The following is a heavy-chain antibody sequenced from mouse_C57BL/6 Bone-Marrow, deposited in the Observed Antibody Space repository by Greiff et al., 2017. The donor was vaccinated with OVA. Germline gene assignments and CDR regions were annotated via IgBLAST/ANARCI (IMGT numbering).Heavy chain of an antibody. J-gene: IGHJ2*01. V-gene: IGHV1-15*01. CDR1: GYTFTDYE. CDR2: IDPETGGT. Sequence: QVQLQQSGAELVRPGASVTLSCKASGYTFTDYEMHWVKQTPVHGLEWIGAIDPETGGTAYNQKFKGKAILTADKSSSTAYMELRSLTSEDSAVYYCTRSHGSKGDYWGQGTTLTVSS. CDR3: TRSHGSKGDY. D-gene: IGHD1-1*01.